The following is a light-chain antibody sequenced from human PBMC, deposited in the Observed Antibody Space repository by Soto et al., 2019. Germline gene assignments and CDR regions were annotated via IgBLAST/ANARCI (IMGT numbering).Light chain of an antibody. CDR3: KQYNSNPLT. J-gene: IGKJ4*01. CDR2: AAS. V-gene: IGKV1D-16*01. Sequence: DIQMTQSPSSLSASVGDRITITCRASQGVYSWLAWYQQKPGKAPKSLIYAASSLQTGVPSRFSGSESGPDFTLTFSSRQPENFATYSCKQYNSNPLTFAGGTKVETK. CDR1: QGVYSW.